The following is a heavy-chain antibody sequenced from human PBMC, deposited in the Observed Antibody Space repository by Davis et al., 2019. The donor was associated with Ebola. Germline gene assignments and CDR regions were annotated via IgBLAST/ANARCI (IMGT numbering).Heavy chain of an antibody. CDR2: ISSSGSTI. V-gene: IGHV3-11*01. J-gene: IGHJ4*02. D-gene: IGHD3-3*01. CDR1: GFTFSDYY. CDR3: ARESYDFWSGYYTYYFDY. Sequence: GESLKISCAASGFTFSDYYMSWIRQAPGKGLEWVSYISSSGSTIYYADSVKGRFTISRDNAKNSLYLQMNSLRAEDTAVYYCARESYDFWSGYYTYYFDYWGQGTLVTVSS.